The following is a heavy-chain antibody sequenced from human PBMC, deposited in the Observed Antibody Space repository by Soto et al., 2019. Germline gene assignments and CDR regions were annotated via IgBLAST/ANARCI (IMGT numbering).Heavy chain of an antibody. Sequence: QVQLQESGPGLVKPSQTLSLTCTVSGGSISSGGYYWSWIRQHPGKGPVCIGYIYYSGSTYYNPSLKSRVTISVDTSKNQFSLKLSSVTAADTAVYYCARSYDFWSGYANWYFDLWGRGTLVTVSS. J-gene: IGHJ2*01. V-gene: IGHV4-31*03. D-gene: IGHD3-3*01. CDR2: IYYSGST. CDR1: GGSISSGGYY. CDR3: ARSYDFWSGYANWYFDL.